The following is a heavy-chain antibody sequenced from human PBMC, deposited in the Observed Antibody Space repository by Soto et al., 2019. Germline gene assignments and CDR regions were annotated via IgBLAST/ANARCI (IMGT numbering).Heavy chain of an antibody. CDR3: ARQRNFYHFMDV. V-gene: IGHV4-39*01. J-gene: IGHJ6*03. Sequence: SETLSLTCSVSGDSISASGDYWGWIRQPPGKGLDWIGIKHYDGRTYYNPSLKSRVTMSVDASKNLFSLKLSSVTAADTAIYYCARQRNFYHFMDVWGTGTTVTVSS. CDR1: GDSISASGDY. CDR2: KHYDGRT.